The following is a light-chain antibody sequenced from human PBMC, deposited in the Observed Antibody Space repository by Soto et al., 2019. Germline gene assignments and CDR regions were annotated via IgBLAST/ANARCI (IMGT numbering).Light chain of an antibody. V-gene: IGLV2-14*01. CDR3: SSYTSSSLYV. CDR1: SSDVGGSNY. CDR2: DVS. J-gene: IGLJ1*01. Sequence: QSALTQPASVSGSPGQSITISCTGTSSDVGGSNYVSWYQQLPGKAPKLMIYDVSDRPSGVSNRFSGSKSGNTASLTISGLQAEDEAGYYCSSYTSSSLYVFGTGTKVTVL.